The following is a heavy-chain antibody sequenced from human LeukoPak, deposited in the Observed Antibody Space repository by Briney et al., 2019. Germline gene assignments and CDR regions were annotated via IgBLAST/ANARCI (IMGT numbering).Heavy chain of an antibody. J-gene: IGHJ6*03. CDR1: GGSISSYY. V-gene: IGHV4-4*07. CDR3: ARGVGELFTYYYYYMDV. CDR2: IYTSGST. Sequence: SETLSLTCTVSGGSISSYYWSWIRQPAGKGLEWIGRIYTSGSTNYNPSLKSRVTMSVDTSKNQFSLKLSSVTAADTAVYYCARGVGELFTYYYYYMDVWGKGTTVTISS. D-gene: IGHD3-10*01.